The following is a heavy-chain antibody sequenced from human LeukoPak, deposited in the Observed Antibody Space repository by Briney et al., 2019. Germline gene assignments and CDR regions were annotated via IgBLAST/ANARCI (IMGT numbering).Heavy chain of an antibody. D-gene: IGHD3-3*01. J-gene: IGHJ6*02. CDR1: GGSFSGYY. Sequence: PSETLSLTCAVYGGSFSGYYWSWIRQPPGKGLEWIGEINHSGSTNYNPSLKSRVTISVDTSKNQFSLKLSSVTAADTAVYYCARDTSVKTYYDFWSAPSGYYYYGMDVWGQGTTVTVSS. CDR3: ARDTSVKTYYDFWSAPSGYYYYGMDV. V-gene: IGHV4-34*01. CDR2: INHSGST.